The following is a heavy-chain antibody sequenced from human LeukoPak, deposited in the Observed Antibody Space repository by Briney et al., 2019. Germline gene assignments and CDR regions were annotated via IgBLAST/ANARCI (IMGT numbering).Heavy chain of an antibody. CDR3: ARARGYSYGSDAFDI. D-gene: IGHD5-18*01. V-gene: IGHV4-59*01. J-gene: IGHJ3*02. CDR1: GGSISSYY. CDR2: IYYSGST. Sequence: SETLSLTCTVSGGSISSYYWSWIRQPPGKGLQWIGYIYYSGSTNYNPSLKSRVTISVDTSKNQFSLKLSSVTAADTAVFYCARARGYSYGSDAFDIWGQGTMVTVSS.